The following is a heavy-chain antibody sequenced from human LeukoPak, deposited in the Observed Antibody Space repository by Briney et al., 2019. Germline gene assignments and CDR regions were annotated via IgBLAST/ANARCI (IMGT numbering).Heavy chain of an antibody. D-gene: IGHD6-25*01. V-gene: IGHV1-46*01. J-gene: IGHJ6*02. Sequence: GASVKVSCKASGYTFTNYYIHWVRQAPGQGLEWMGMINLSGGITNSAQKFQGRVTMTRDTSTSTVYMELTSLRSGDTAVYYCARLDVWGQGTTVTVSS. CDR3: ARLDV. CDR2: INLSGGIT. CDR1: GYTFTNYY.